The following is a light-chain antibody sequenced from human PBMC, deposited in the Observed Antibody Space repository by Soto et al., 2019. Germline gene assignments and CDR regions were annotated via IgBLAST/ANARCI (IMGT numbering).Light chain of an antibody. CDR2: AAS. V-gene: IGKV1-39*01. CDR3: QQRADWPPT. J-gene: IGKJ1*01. CDR1: QSIANY. Sequence: DIQMTQSPSSLSASVGDTVTITCRASQSIANYLNWYQQKPGKAPNLLIHAASTLQSGVPSRFSGGGTGTDFTLTIGSLQPEDFAVYFCQQRADWPPTFGQGTRVEVK.